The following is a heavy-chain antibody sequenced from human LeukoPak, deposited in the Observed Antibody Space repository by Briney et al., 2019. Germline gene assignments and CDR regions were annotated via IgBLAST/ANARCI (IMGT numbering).Heavy chain of an antibody. D-gene: IGHD4-17*01. V-gene: IGHV4-59*01. J-gene: IGHJ4*02. Sequence: SETLSLTCTVSGGSIRGLYWSWIRQPPGKGLEWIGYISYSGSTTYNPSLKSRVTISVDTSKNQFSLRLRSVTAADTALYYCARGYAYGDTGSFDYWGQGALVTVSS. CDR2: ISYSGST. CDR1: GGSIRGLY. CDR3: ARGYAYGDTGSFDY.